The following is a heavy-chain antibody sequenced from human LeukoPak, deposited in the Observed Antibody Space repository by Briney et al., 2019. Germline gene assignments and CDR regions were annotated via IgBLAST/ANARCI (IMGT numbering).Heavy chain of an antibody. V-gene: IGHV4-38-2*02. Sequence: SETLSLTCTVSGYSISSGYYWGWIRQPPGKGLEWIGSIYHSGSTYYNPSLKSRVTISVDTSKNQFSLKLSSVTAADTAVYCCARGGVETGSWFDPWGQGTLVTVSS. CDR3: ARGGVETGSWFDP. CDR1: GYSISSGYY. D-gene: IGHD2-21*02. J-gene: IGHJ5*02. CDR2: IYHSGST.